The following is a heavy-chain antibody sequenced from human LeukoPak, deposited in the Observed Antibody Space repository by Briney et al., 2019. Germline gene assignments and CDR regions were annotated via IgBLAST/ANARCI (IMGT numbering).Heavy chain of an antibody. D-gene: IGHD2-2*01. CDR2: IYPRDSRT. J-gene: IGHJ4*02. Sequence: GESLKISCQGSGYIFTNYWIAWVRQMPGKGLEWMGVIYPRDSRTTYSPSFQDQVTISADKSISTAYLQWTSLKASDTAMYYCARHLSDITSSPNYWGPGTLVTVSS. CDR1: GYIFTNYW. V-gene: IGHV5-51*01. CDR3: ARHLSDITSSPNY.